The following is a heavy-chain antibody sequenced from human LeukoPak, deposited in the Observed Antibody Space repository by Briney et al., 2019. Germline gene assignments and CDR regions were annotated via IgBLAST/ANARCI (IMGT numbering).Heavy chain of an antibody. V-gene: IGHV1-8*01. Sequence: ASVKVSCKASGYTFTSYDINWVRQATGQGLEWMGWMNPNSGNTGYAQKFQGRVTMTRNTSISTAYMELSSLRSEDTAVYYCARGITMVQGVPIGYWGQGTLVTVSS. J-gene: IGHJ4*02. CDR1: GYTFTSYD. D-gene: IGHD3-10*01. CDR3: ARGITMVQGVPIGY. CDR2: MNPNSGNT.